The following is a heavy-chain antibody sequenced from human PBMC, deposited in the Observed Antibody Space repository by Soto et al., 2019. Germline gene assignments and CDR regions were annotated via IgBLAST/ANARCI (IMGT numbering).Heavy chain of an antibody. CDR2: INAGNGNT. J-gene: IGHJ4*02. CDR3: ARGEFLSYDDY. Sequence: QVQLVQSGAEVKKPGASVKVSCKASGYTFTSYAMHWVRQAPGQRLEWMGWINAGNGNTKYSQKFQGRVTITRDTSASTAYMELSRLRSEDTAVYYCARGEFLSYDDYWGQGTLVTVSS. CDR1: GYTFTSYA. D-gene: IGHD3-16*01. V-gene: IGHV1-3*01.